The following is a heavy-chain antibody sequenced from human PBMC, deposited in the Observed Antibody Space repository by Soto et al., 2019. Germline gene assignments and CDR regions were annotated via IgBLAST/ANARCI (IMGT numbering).Heavy chain of an antibody. V-gene: IGHV3-72*01. J-gene: IGHJ4*02. CDR3: VRVSGSCYLDN. CDR1: GFTFSDHY. Sequence: EVQLVESGGGLVQSGGSLRLSCAASGFTFSDHYMDWVRQAPGKGLEWVGRTRKKTNSYTTEYVTSVRGRFTISRDDSKNSLYLQMSSLKIEDTAVYYCVRVSGSCYLDNWGQGTLVTVSS. D-gene: IGHD1-26*01. CDR2: TRKKTNSYTT.